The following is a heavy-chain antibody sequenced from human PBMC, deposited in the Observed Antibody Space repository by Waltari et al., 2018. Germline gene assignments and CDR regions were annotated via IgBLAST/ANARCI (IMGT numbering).Heavy chain of an antibody. CDR2: IQQGGSEK. CDR3: ARNDLGIFGVVIVPDYGRDV. V-gene: IGHV3-7*01. Sequence: EVQLVESGGGLVQPGGSLRLSCAASGFTFSSYWMSWVRQAPGKGLEWVANIQQGGSEKYYVDSVKGRFTISRDNAKNSLYLQMNSLRAEDTAVYYCARNDLGIFGVVIVPDYGRDVWGQGTTVTVSS. D-gene: IGHD3-3*01. J-gene: IGHJ6*02. CDR1: GFTFSSYW.